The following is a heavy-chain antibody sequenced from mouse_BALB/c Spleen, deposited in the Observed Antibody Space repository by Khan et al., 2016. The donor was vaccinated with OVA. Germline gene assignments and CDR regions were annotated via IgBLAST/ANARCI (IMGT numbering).Heavy chain of an antibody. CDR1: GFTFSSYS. V-gene: IGHV5-6*01. CDR3: AIHLTGSFAY. Sequence: EVELVESGGDLVKPGGSLKFSCAASGFTFSSYSMSWVRQTPDKRLEWVATISSGGDYIYYSDNVKGRFTISRDNAKNTLYLQMSSLKSEVTAMYYCAIHLTGSFAYWGQGTLVTVSA. J-gene: IGHJ3*01. D-gene: IGHD4-1*01. CDR2: ISSGGDYI.